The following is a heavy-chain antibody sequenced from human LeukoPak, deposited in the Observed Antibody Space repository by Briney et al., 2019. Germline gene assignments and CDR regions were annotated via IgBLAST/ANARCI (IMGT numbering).Heavy chain of an antibody. CDR3: TRQGCSSTSCYLPSYYYYGMDV. CDR2: IYYSGST. D-gene: IGHD2-2*01. V-gene: IGHV4-39*01. Sequence: SETLSLTCAVYGGSFSGYYWGWIRQPPGKGLEWIGSIYYSGSTYYNPSLKSRVTISVDTSKNQFSLKLSSVTAADTAVYYCTRQGCSSTSCYLPSYYYYGMDVWGQGTTVTVSS. CDR1: GGSFSGYY. J-gene: IGHJ6*02.